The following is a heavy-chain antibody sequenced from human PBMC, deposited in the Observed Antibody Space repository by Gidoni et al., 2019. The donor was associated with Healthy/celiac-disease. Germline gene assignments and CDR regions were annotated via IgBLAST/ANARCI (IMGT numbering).Heavy chain of an antibody. J-gene: IGHJ4*02. V-gene: IGHV4-4*02. CDR3: ARGGLLLRNFHRRPFDY. D-gene: IGHD3-22*01. CDR2: IYHSGST. CDR1: GGSISSSNW. Sequence: QVQLQESGPGLVKPSGTLSLTCAVSGGSISSSNWWSWVRQPPGKGLEWIGEIYHSGSTNYNPSLKSRVTISVDKSKNQFSLKLSSVTAADTAVYYCARGGLLLRNFHRRPFDYWGQGTLVTVSS.